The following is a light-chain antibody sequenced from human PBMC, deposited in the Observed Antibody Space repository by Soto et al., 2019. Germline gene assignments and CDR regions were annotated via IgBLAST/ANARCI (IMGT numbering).Light chain of an antibody. CDR2: AAS. V-gene: IGKV1-39*01. Sequence: DIQMTQSPSSLSASVGDRVTITCRASQSISSYLNWYQQKPGKAPKLLIYAASSLQSGVPSRFSGSGSGTDFTLTISSLQPEDFVTYYCQQSYSTLIFTFGPGTKVDIK. CDR1: QSISSY. CDR3: QQSYSTLIFT. J-gene: IGKJ3*01.